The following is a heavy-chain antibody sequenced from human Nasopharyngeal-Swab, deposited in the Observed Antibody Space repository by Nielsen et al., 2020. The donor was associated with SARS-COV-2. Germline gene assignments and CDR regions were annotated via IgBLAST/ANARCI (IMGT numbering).Heavy chain of an antibody. CDR2: IWSDGSNK. V-gene: IGHV3-33*01. D-gene: IGHD4-17*01. CDR3: ASSLVSVTTRGGPLTP. CDR1: GFSFSSHG. J-gene: IGHJ4*02. Sequence: GESLKISCAASGFSFSSHGMHWVRQAPGKGLEWVAIIWSDGSNKYYADSVKGRFTISRDNPENTLYLQMNSLRVADTAVYYCASSLVSVTTRGGPLTPWGQGTLVTVAS.